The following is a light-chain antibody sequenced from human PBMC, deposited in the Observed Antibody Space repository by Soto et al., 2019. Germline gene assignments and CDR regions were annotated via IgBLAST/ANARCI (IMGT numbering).Light chain of an antibody. V-gene: IGLV1-40*01. CDR1: SSNIGAGYD. CDR3: QSYDSSLSGYV. CDR2: GNS. J-gene: IGLJ1*01. Sequence: QSVLTQPPSVSGAPGQRVTISCTGSSSNIGAGYDVHWYQQLPGTAPKLLIYGNSNRPSGVPDRFSGSKSGTSASLAITGLQAEDEADYYSQSYDSSLSGYVFGTGTKLNVL.